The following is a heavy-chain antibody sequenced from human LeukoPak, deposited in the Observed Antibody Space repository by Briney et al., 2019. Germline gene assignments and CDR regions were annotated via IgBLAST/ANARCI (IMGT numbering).Heavy chain of an antibody. J-gene: IGHJ5*02. CDR1: GFTFDDYA. Sequence: GGSPRLSCAASGFTFDDYAMHWVRQAPGKGLEWVSGISWNSGSIGYADSVKGRFTISRDNAKNSLYLQMNSLRAEDTAVYYCARDLEDPSSGWCCWFDPWGQGTLVTVSS. CDR2: ISWNSGSI. CDR3: ARDLEDPSSGWCCWFDP. V-gene: IGHV3-9*01. D-gene: IGHD6-19*01.